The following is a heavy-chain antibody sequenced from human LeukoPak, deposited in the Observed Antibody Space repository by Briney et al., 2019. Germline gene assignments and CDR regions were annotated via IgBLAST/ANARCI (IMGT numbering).Heavy chain of an antibody. Sequence: GGSLRLSCAASGFTFSNYDMSWVRQAPGKGLVWVSRINSDGSSTSYADSVKGRFTISRDNAKNTLYLQMNSLRAEDTAVYYCARVKAAAGKGIDYWGQGTLVTVSS. D-gene: IGHD6-13*01. V-gene: IGHV3-74*01. CDR2: INSDGSST. J-gene: IGHJ4*02. CDR3: ARVKAAAGKGIDY. CDR1: GFTFSNYD.